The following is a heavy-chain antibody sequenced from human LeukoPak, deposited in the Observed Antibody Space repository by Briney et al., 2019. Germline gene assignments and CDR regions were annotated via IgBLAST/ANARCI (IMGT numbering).Heavy chain of an antibody. CDR3: ATADYYGSGSYYDY. Sequence: SVKVSCKASGGTFSSYAISWVRQAPGQGLEWMGGIIPIFGTANYAQKFQGRVTITTDESTSTAYMELSSLRSEDTAVYYCATADYYGSGSYYDYWGQGTLVTVSS. CDR1: GGTFSSYA. D-gene: IGHD3-10*01. J-gene: IGHJ4*02. CDR2: IIPIFGTA. V-gene: IGHV1-69*05.